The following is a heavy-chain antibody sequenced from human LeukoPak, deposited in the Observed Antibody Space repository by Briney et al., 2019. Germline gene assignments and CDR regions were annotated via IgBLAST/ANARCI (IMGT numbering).Heavy chain of an antibody. CDR1: GGSFSGYY. V-gene: IGHV4-34*01. Sequence: SETLSLTCAVYGGSFSGYYWSWIRQPPGKGLEWIGEINHSGSTNYNPSLKSRVTISVDTSKNQFSLKLSSVTAADTAVYYCARGYYGSGSYPSAIDYWGQGTLVTVSS. CDR3: ARGYYGSGSYPSAIDY. CDR2: INHSGST. J-gene: IGHJ4*02. D-gene: IGHD3-10*01.